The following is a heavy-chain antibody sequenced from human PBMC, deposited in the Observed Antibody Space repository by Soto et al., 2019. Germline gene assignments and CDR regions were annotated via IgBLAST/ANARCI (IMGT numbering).Heavy chain of an antibody. D-gene: IGHD2-2*02. CDR2: IIPISGTA. Sequence: GASVKVSCKPSGGTFSGYTLAWVRQAPGQGLQWMGGIIPISGTANYAQKFQGRVRITADKFTSTVYMELSSLTSEDTAVYYCARDRGHCSSTTCYTNFYGMDVWGQGTTVTVSS. CDR1: GGTFSGYT. CDR3: ARDRGHCSSTTCYTNFYGMDV. J-gene: IGHJ6*02. V-gene: IGHV1-69*06.